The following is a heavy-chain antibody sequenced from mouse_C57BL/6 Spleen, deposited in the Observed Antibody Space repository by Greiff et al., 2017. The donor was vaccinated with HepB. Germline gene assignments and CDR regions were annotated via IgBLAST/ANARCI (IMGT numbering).Heavy chain of an antibody. CDR3: GLRTGGRFAY. CDR2: INPNNGGT. CDR1: GYTFTDYN. V-gene: IGHV1-22*01. J-gene: IGHJ3*01. Sequence: EVQLQESGPELVKPGASVKMSCKASGYTFTDYNMHWVKQSHGKSLEWIGYINPNNGGTSYNQKFKGKATLTVNKSSSTAYMELRSLTSEDSAVYYCGLRTGGRFAYWGQGTLVTVSA.